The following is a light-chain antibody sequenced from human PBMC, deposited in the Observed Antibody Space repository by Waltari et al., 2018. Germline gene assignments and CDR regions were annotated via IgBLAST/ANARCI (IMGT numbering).Light chain of an antibody. CDR2: RTD. CDR1: DSNTGTNS. V-gene: IGLV1-47*01. CDR3: AAWNSGLSVSYV. Sequence: QSVLSQPPSASATPGQRVTISCSGPDSNTGTNSVFWYQPVPGQAPRLLIYRTDQRPSGIPDRFSGSKSGTSASLAITGLRSEDEADYYCAAWNSGLSVSYVFGSGTKVTV. J-gene: IGLJ1*01.